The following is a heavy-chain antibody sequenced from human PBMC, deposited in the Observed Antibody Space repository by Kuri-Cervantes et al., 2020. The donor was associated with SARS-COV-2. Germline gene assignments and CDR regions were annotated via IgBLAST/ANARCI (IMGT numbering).Heavy chain of an antibody. CDR1: GGTFSSYA. Sequence: SVKVSCKASGGTFSSYAISWVRQAPGQGLEWMGGITPIFGTANYAQKFQGRVTITADESTSTAYMELSSLRSEDTAVYYCARDNGDSGSYFVWGQGTTVTVSS. J-gene: IGHJ6*02. CDR3: ARDNGDSGSYFV. D-gene: IGHD1-26*01. V-gene: IGHV1-69*13. CDR2: ITPIFGTA.